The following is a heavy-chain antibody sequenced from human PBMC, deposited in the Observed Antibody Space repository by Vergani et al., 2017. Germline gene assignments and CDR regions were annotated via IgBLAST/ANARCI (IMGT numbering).Heavy chain of an antibody. D-gene: IGHD3-10*01. V-gene: IGHV4-34*01. J-gene: IGHJ4*02. CDR1: GGSSSGYY. CDR2: INHSGST. Sequence: QVQLQQWGAGLLKPSETLSLTCAVYGGSSSGYYWSWIRQPPGKGLEWIGEINHSGSTNYNPSLKSRVTISVDTSKNQFSLKLSSVTAADTAVYYCARGNRKITMVRGVIPHFDYWGQGTLVTVSS. CDR3: ARGNRKITMVRGVIPHFDY.